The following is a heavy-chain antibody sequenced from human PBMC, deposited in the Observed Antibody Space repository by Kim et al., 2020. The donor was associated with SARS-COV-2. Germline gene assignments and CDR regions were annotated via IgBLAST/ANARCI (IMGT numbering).Heavy chain of an antibody. J-gene: IGHJ5*02. Sequence: YVDSVKGRCTISRDNSKNTLYLQMNSLRVEDTAVYYGARDGGYGDSNWFDPWGQGTLVTVSS. V-gene: IGHV3-66*01. CDR3: ARDGGYGDSNWFDP. D-gene: IGHD4-17*01.